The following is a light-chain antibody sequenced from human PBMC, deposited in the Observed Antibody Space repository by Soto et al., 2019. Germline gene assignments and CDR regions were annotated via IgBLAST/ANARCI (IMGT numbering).Light chain of an antibody. Sequence: QSALTQPPSVSASPGQSVTVSCTGTSSDIGAYNYVSWYQQHPGKAPKLMIYEVSNRPSGVSNRFSASKSGNTASLTISGLQAEDEADYYCSSYTSSSTVVFGGGTKLTVL. CDR1: SSDIGAYNY. CDR3: SSYTSSSTVV. J-gene: IGLJ3*02. V-gene: IGLV2-14*01. CDR2: EVS.